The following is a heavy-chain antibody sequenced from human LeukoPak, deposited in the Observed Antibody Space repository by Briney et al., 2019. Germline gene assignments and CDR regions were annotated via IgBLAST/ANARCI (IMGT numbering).Heavy chain of an antibody. CDR1: GFTLSSFN. Sequence: KAGGSLRLSCAASGFTLSSFNMTWVRQAPGKGLEWVSSISSSSSYINYADSVKGRFTVYRDNAKKSLYLQMNSLRGEDTAVYYCARVFSESLGLSTPPLDYWGQGTLVTVSS. CDR2: ISSSSSYI. V-gene: IGHV3-21*01. CDR3: ARVFSESLGLSTPPLDY. J-gene: IGHJ4*02. D-gene: IGHD3-16*02.